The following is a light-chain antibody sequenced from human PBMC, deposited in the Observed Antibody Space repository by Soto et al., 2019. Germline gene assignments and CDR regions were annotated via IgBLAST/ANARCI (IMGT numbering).Light chain of an antibody. CDR2: DAS. J-gene: IGKJ5*01. CDR3: QRYHTSSIN. Sequence: DSHMRPSRARPCECVVDRVTSTCSASQTISSWLAWYQQKPGKDPNLLIYDASTLERGVPSRFSGTGSGTEFTLTIDRLQPDDFATYYCQRYHTSSINCGKGPRLAIK. CDR1: QTISSW. V-gene: IGKV1-5*01.